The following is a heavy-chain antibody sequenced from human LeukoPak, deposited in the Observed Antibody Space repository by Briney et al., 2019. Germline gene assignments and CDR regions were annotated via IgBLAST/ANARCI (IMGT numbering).Heavy chain of an antibody. V-gene: IGHV3-23*01. CDR2: ISGSGGST. J-gene: IGHJ3*02. CDR3: ARDPGGYYGDACDI. D-gene: IGHD3-3*01. CDR1: GFTFSSYA. Sequence: GGSLRLSCAASGFTFSSYAMSWVRQAPGKGLEWVSAISGSGGSTYYADSVKGRFTISRDTSKNTLYLQMNSLRAEDTAVYYCARDPGGYYGDACDIWGQGTMVAVSS.